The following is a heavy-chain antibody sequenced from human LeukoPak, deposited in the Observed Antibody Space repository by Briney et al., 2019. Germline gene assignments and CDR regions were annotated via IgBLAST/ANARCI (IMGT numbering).Heavy chain of an antibody. CDR2: INHSGST. CDR1: GGSFSGYY. Sequence: SETLFLTCAVYGGSFSGYYWSWIRQPPGKGLEWIGEINHSGSTNYNPSLKSRVTISVDTSKNQFSLKLSSVTAADTAVYYCEAATPNDAFDIWGQGTMVTVSS. CDR3: EAATPNDAFDI. D-gene: IGHD2-2*01. V-gene: IGHV4-34*01. J-gene: IGHJ3*02.